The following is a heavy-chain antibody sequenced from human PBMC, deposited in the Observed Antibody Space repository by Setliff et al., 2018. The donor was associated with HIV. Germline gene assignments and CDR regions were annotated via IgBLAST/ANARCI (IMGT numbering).Heavy chain of an antibody. Sequence: GESLKISCAASGFTFSGSAMHWVRQASGKGLEWVGRIGNKANSYATAYAASVKGRFTISRDDSKNTAYLQMNSLKTEDTAVYYCTRLTVADAYWYFDLWGRGTLVTVSS. CDR2: IGNKANSYAT. CDR1: GFTFSGSA. V-gene: IGHV3-73*01. D-gene: IGHD6-19*01. CDR3: TRLTVADAYWYFDL. J-gene: IGHJ2*01.